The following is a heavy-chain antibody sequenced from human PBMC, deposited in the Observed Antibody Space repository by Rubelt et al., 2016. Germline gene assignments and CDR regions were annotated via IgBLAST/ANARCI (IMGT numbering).Heavy chain of an antibody. CDR3: ARHQRGWFDP. D-gene: IGHD3-16*01. Sequence: QVQLQQWGAGLLKPSETLSLTCAVYGGSFSGYYWSWIRQPPGKGLEWIGEINHSGSTNYNPSLKSRVTISVDTSKNQFSLKLSSVTAADTAVYYCARHQRGWFDPWGQGTLVTVSS. V-gene: IGHV4-34*01. J-gene: IGHJ5*02. CDR2: INHSGST. CDR1: GGSFSGYY.